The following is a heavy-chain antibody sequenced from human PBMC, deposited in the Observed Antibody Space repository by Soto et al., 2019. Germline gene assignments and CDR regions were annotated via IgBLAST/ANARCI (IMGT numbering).Heavy chain of an antibody. CDR2: IYHSGST. J-gene: IGHJ4*02. CDR1: GGSISSSNW. D-gene: IGHD3-22*01. Sequence: PSDTLSLTCAVSGGSISSSNWWSWVRQPPGKGLEWIGEIYHSGSTNYNPSLKSRVTISVDKSKNQFSLKLSSVTAADTAVYYCASLYDSSGYYPGYWGQGTLVTVS. CDR3: ASLYDSSGYYPGY. V-gene: IGHV4-4*02.